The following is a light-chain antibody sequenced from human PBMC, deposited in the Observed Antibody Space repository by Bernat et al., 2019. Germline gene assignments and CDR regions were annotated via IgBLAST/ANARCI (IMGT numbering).Light chain of an antibody. Sequence: SYVLTQPPPVSVAPGKTARITSGGNNIGSKSVHWYQQKPVQAPIEVVYDDSDRSPGIPERFSGSTSGNTATLTIGRVEAGDEDDYYCQVWDNSSDHGVFGGGTKLTVL. CDR2: DDS. CDR1: NIGSKS. J-gene: IGLJ3*02. CDR3: QVWDNSSDHGV. V-gene: IGLV3-21*03.